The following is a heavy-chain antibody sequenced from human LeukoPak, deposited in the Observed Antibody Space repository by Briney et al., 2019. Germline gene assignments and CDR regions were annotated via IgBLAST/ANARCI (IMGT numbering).Heavy chain of an antibody. CDR1: GGTFSSYA. J-gene: IGHJ3*02. D-gene: IGHD1-26*01. CDR3: ARESGSYYDPLGAFDI. Sequence: GASVKVSCKASGGTFSSYAISWVRQAPGQGLEWMGGIIPIFGTANYAQKFQGRVTITADESTSTAYMELSSLRSEDTAVYYCARESGSYYDPLGAFDIWGQGTMVTVSS. V-gene: IGHV1-69*01. CDR2: IIPIFGTA.